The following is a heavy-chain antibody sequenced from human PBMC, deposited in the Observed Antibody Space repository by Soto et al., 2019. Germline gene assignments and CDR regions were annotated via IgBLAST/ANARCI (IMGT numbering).Heavy chain of an antibody. CDR2: ISSSGSTI. Sequence: GGSLRLSCAASGFTFSSYEMNWVRQAPGKGLEWVSYISSSGSTIYYADSVKGRVTISRDNAKNSLYLQMNSLRAEDTAVYYCTRGYMALNDYWGQGTLVTVSS. D-gene: IGHD1-20*01. V-gene: IGHV3-48*03. CDR3: TRGYMALNDY. J-gene: IGHJ4*02. CDR1: GFTFSSYE.